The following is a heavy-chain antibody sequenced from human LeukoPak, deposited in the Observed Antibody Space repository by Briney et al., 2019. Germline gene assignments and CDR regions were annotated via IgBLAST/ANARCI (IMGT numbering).Heavy chain of an antibody. V-gene: IGHV3-15*01. CDR1: GFTFSNAW. Sequence: PGGSPRLSCAASGFTFSNAWMSWVRQAPGKGLEWVGRIKSKTDGGTTDYAAPVKGRFTISRDDSKNTLYLQMNSLKTEDTAVYYCTTNYYGSGSEFDNFDYWGQGTLVTVSS. CDR2: IKSKTDGGTT. CDR3: TTNYYGSGSEFDNFDY. D-gene: IGHD3-10*01. J-gene: IGHJ4*02.